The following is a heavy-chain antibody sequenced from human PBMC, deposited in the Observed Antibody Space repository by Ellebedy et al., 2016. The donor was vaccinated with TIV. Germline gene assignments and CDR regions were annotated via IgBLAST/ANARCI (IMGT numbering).Heavy chain of an antibody. Sequence: MPSETLSLTCAVYGGSFSGYYWTWIRQLPGKGLEWIREIHHSGGTTYNPSLKSRVTISVDTSRNRFSLKLTSVTAADTAVYYCARSTTVTTASYEYWGQGTLVTVSS. V-gene: IGHV4-34*01. CDR3: ARSTTVTTASYEY. D-gene: IGHD4-17*01. J-gene: IGHJ4*02. CDR2: IHHSGGT. CDR1: GGSFSGYY.